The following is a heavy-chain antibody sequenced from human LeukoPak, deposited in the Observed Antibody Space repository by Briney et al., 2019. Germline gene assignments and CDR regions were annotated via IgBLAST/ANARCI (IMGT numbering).Heavy chain of an antibody. V-gene: IGHV3-21*01. D-gene: IGHD3-3*01. J-gene: IGHJ3*02. Sequence: GGSLRLSCAASGFTFNTYSMSWVRQAPGKGLEWVSIISRASESIFYADSVKGRFTISRDNAKNSLYLQMNGLRAEDTAVYYCAREALEWSPPDIWGQGTTVTVSS. CDR2: ISRASESI. CDR1: GFTFNTYS. CDR3: AREALEWSPPDI.